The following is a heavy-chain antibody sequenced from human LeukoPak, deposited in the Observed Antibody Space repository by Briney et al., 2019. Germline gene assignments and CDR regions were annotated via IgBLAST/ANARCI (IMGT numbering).Heavy chain of an antibody. CDR1: GGTFSSYA. Sequence: ASVKVSCKASGGTFSSYAISWVRQAPGQGLEWMGGIIPIFGTANYAQKFQGRVTITADESTSTAYMELSSLRSEDTAVYYCARGYRIAAAYNWFDPWGQGTLVTVSS. V-gene: IGHV1-69*01. J-gene: IGHJ5*02. CDR3: ARGYRIAAAYNWFDP. D-gene: IGHD6-13*01. CDR2: IIPIFGTA.